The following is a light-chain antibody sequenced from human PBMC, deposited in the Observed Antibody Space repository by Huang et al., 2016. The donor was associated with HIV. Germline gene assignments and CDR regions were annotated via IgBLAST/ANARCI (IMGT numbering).Light chain of an antibody. CDR3: QQRSNWPLT. V-gene: IGKV3-11*01. CDR1: QSVSSS. CDR2: DAS. J-gene: IGKJ4*01. Sequence: EIVLTQSPATLSLSPGERATLSCRASQSVSSSLAWYQQKPGQAPRLLIYDASNRATGIPARFSGSGSGTDFTLTISSLEPEDFAVYYCQQRSNWPLTFGGGTKVYIK.